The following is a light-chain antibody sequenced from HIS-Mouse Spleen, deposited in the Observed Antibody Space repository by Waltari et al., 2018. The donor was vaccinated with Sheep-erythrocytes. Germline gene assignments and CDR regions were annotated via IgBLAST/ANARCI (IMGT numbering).Light chain of an antibody. Sequence: QSALTQPASVSWSPGQSITISCTGTSSDVGGYNYVSWYQQHPGKAPKLMIYEVSNRPSGVSNRCSGSKSGNTASRAISGLQAEDEADYYCSSYTSSSTLVVFGGGTKLTVL. CDR2: EVS. CDR3: SSYTSSSTLVV. CDR1: SSDVGGYNY. J-gene: IGLJ2*01. V-gene: IGLV2-14*01.